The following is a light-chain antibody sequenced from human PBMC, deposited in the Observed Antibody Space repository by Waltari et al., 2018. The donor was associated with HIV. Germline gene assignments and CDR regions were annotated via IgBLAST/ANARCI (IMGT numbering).Light chain of an antibody. V-gene: IGLV3-21*04. CDR3: QVWDSSSDQRV. Sequence: SYVLTQPPSVSVAPGKTARVTCGGKDIGSKSVHWYQQKPGQAPDMGIYYGNDRPSWIPERFSGSNSGNSATLTTSRVEAGDEADYYCQVWDSSSDQRVFGGGTKLTVL. J-gene: IGLJ3*02. CDR2: YGN. CDR1: DIGSKS.